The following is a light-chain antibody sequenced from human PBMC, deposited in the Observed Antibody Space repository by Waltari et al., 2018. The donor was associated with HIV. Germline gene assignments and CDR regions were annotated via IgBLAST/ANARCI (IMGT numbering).Light chain of an antibody. CDR1: QSVSSN. CDR3: QQYNNWHLLT. J-gene: IGKJ4*01. CDR2: GAS. V-gene: IGKV3-15*01. Sequence: EIVMTQSPATLSVSPGERATLSCRASQSVSSNLAWYQQKPGQAPRLLIYGASTRATGIPARFSGSVSGTEFTLTISSLQSEDFAVYYCQQYNNWHLLTFGGGTKVEIK.